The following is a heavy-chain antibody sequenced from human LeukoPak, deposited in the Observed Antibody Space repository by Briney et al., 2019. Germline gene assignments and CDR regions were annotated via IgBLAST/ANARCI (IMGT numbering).Heavy chain of an antibody. CDR3: AGQWLVLNWFDP. Sequence: GASVKVSCKASGYTFTSYYMHWVRQAPGQGLEWMGIINPSGGSTSYAQKFQGRVTMTRDTSTSAVYMELSSLRSKDTAAYYCAGQWLVLNWFDPWGQGTLVTVSS. CDR1: GYTFTSYY. J-gene: IGHJ5*02. D-gene: IGHD6-19*01. V-gene: IGHV1-46*01. CDR2: INPSGGST.